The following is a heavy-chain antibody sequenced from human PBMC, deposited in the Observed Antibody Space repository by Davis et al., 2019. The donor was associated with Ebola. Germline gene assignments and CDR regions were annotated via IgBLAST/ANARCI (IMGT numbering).Heavy chain of an antibody. CDR1: GLNFNNYA. J-gene: IGHJ6*03. CDR2: ISGNGVSS. D-gene: IGHD3-3*01. CDR3: AKENDFWSSYSYYSYMDV. Sequence: GGSLRLSCAASGLNFNNYAMNWVRQAAGKGLEWVSVISGNGVSSFYADSMKGRFTISRDNSENTLYLQMNDLRAEDTAVYYCAKENDFWSSYSYYSYMDVWGRGTTVTVSS. V-gene: IGHV3-23*01.